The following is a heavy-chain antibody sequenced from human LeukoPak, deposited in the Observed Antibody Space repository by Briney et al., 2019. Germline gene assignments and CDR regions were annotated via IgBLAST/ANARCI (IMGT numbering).Heavy chain of an antibody. Sequence: GGSLRLSCAASGFTFSSYWMNWARQAPGKGLEWVASINHNGNVNYYVDSVKGRFTISRDNAKNSLYLQMSNLRAEDTAVYYCAKGPYGLAGDYFDYWGQGTLVTVSS. J-gene: IGHJ4*02. CDR1: GFTFSSYW. D-gene: IGHD6-19*01. CDR2: INHNGNVN. CDR3: AKGPYGLAGDYFDY. V-gene: IGHV3-7*03.